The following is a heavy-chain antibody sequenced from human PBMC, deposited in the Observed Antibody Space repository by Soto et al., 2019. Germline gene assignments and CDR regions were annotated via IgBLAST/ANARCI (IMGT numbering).Heavy chain of an antibody. CDR3: ARGLLRYFDPADAFDI. V-gene: IGHV3-33*01. CDR2: IWYDGSNK. Sequence: GGSLSLSCAASVFTFSIYGIHWVRQAPGKGLEWVAVIWYDGSNKYYADSVKGRFTISRDNSKNTLYMQMNSLRAEDTAVYYCARGLLRYFDPADAFDIWGQGTMVTVSS. D-gene: IGHD3-9*01. CDR1: VFTFSIYG. J-gene: IGHJ3*02.